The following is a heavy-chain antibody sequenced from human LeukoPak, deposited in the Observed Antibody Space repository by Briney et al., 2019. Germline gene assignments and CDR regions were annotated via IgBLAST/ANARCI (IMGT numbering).Heavy chain of an antibody. V-gene: IGHV4-59*02. CDR1: GGFVTSYY. J-gene: IGHJ4*02. D-gene: IGHD3-10*01. CDR3: ARAVGGDGSGSL. CDR2: VYYSGTT. Sequence: SETLSLTCSVSGGFVTSYYWSWIRQPPGKGLEWIRYVYYSGTTNYNPSVKSRVTISVDTSKNQFSLKLSSVTAADTAVYYCARAVGGDGSGSLWGPGTLVTVSS.